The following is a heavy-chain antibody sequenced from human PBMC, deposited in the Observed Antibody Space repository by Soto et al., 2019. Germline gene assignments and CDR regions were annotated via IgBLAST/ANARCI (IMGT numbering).Heavy chain of an antibody. J-gene: IGHJ6*03. CDR2: IWYDGSNK. CDR3: ARDLGESSGWGYYYYMDV. Sequence: ESGGGVVQPGRSLRLSCAASGFTFSSYGMHWVRQAPGKGLEWVAVIWYDGSNKYYADSVKGRFTISRDNSKNTLYLQMNSLRAEDTAVYYCARDLGESSGWGYYYYMDVWGKGTTVTVSS. CDR1: GFTFSSYG. D-gene: IGHD6-19*01. V-gene: IGHV3-33*01.